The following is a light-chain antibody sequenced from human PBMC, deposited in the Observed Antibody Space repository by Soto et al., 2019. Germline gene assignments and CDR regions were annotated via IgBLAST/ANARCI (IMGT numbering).Light chain of an antibody. CDR2: DGS. Sequence: ELVLTQSPATLSLSPGERATLSCRASQSLTSLAWYQQKPGQAPRLLIYDGSIRATGIPARFSDSGSGTDFTLTISSLEPEDFAVYYCQQRSYWPWTFGQGTKVDIK. J-gene: IGKJ1*01. CDR1: QSLTS. V-gene: IGKV3-11*01. CDR3: QQRSYWPWT.